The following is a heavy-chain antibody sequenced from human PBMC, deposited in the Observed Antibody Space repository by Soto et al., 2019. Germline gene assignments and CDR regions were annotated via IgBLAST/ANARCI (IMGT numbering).Heavy chain of an antibody. CDR1: GYTFTSYG. J-gene: IGHJ4*02. CDR3: ARDVTARFDY. Sequence: GASVKVSCKASGYTFTSYGISWVRQAPGQGLEWMGWISAYNGNTNYAQKLQGRVTMTTDTSTRTAYMELRSLKSDDTAVYYCARDVTARFDYGGQGTLVPVSS. D-gene: IGHD4-4*01. CDR2: ISAYNGNT. V-gene: IGHV1-18*01.